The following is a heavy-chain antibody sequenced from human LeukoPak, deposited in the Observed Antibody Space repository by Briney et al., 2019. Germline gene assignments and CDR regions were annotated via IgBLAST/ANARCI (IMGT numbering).Heavy chain of an antibody. V-gene: IGHV4-39*01. CDR1: AGFVSNSNYY. CDR2: IYYSGST. D-gene: IGHD3/OR15-3a*01. J-gene: IGHJ4*02. CDR3: ARQTGSGLFTLP. Sequence: SETLSLTCTVSAGFVSNSNYYWGWIRQPPGKGLEWIGSIYYSGSTYYNASLKSRVTISIDTSKNQISLRLTSVTATDTAMYYCARQTGSGLFTLPGGQGTLVTVSS.